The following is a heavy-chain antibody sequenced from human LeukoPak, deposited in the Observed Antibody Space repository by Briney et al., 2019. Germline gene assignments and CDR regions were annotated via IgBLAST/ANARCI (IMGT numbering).Heavy chain of an antibody. V-gene: IGHV3-20*04. CDR2: INWNGGST. CDR3: ARVGSAIAAAGTAIYYYMDV. J-gene: IGHJ6*03. Sequence: GGSLRLSCAASGFTFDDYGMSWVRQAPGKGLEWVSGINWNGGSTGYADSVKGRFTISRDNAKNSLYLQMNSLRAEDTAVYYCARVGSAIAAAGTAIYYYMDVWGKGTTVTVSS. D-gene: IGHD6-13*01. CDR1: GFTFDDYG.